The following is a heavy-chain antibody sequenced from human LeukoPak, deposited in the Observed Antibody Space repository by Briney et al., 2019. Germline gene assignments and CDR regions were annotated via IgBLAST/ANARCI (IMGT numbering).Heavy chain of an antibody. CDR3: ARDPRDYYDSGFDY. CDR1: GYTFTGYY. CDR2: INPNSGGT. Sequence: ASVKVSCKASGYTFTGYYMHWVRQAPGQGLEWMGWINPNSGGTNYAQKFQGGVTMTRDTSISTAYMELSRLRSDDTAVYYCARDPRDYYDSGFDYWGQGTLVTVSS. J-gene: IGHJ4*02. D-gene: IGHD3-22*01. V-gene: IGHV1-2*02.